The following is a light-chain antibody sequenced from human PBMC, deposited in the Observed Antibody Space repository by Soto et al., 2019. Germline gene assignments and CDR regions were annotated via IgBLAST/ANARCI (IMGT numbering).Light chain of an antibody. V-gene: IGLV2-14*01. Sequence: QSALTQPASVSGSPGQSITIFCTGSSSDVGGYNFVSWYQQHPGKAPKLMIYEVSKRPSGVSNRFSGSKSGNTASLTISGLQAEDVADYYCTSYSTSNSYVFGAGTHLTVL. J-gene: IGLJ7*01. CDR3: TSYSTSNSYV. CDR1: SSDVGGYNF. CDR2: EVS.